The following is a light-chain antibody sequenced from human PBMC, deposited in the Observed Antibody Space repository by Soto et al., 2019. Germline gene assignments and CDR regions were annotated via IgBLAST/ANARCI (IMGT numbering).Light chain of an antibody. CDR1: SSDVGGYNY. Sequence: QSLLTQPASVSGSPGQSITISCTGTSSDVGGYNYVSWYQQHPGKAPKLMIYEVSNRPSGVSFRFSGSKSGNTASLTISGLQAEDEADYYCSSYTSRTAYVVGNGTKVTVV. CDR2: EVS. CDR3: SSYTSRTAYV. J-gene: IGLJ1*01. V-gene: IGLV2-14*01.